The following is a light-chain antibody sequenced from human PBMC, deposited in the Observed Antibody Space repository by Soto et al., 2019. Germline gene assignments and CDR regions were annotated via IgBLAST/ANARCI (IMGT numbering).Light chain of an antibody. CDR2: DAY. V-gene: IGKV3-11*01. J-gene: IGKJ5*01. Sequence: EVVMTQSPATLSVSPGERATLSCRASESVSRNLAWYQQKPGQAPRLLIYDAYNRATGIPPRFSGSGSGTDFTLTISSLEPEDSAVYYCQQRHMWPITFGQGTRLEI. CDR3: QQRHMWPIT. CDR1: ESVSRN.